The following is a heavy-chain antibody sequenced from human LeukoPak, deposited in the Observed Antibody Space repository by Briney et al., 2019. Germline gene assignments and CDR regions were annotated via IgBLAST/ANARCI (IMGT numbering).Heavy chain of an antibody. CDR1: GFTFSDYY. CDR2: ISSSGSTI. Sequence: NPGGSLRLSCAASGFTFSDYYMSWIRQAPGKWLEWVSYISSSGSTIDYADSVRGRFTISRDNAKNSLYLQMNSLRAEGTAVYYCAKDWAYYYDNYGLDYWGQGTLVTVSS. V-gene: IGHV3-11*04. J-gene: IGHJ4*02. CDR3: AKDWAYYYDNYGLDY. D-gene: IGHD3-22*01.